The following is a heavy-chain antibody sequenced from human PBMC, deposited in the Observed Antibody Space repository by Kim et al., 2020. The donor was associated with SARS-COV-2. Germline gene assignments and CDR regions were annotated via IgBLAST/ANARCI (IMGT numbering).Heavy chain of an antibody. V-gene: IGHV6-1*01. J-gene: IGHJ4*02. CDR3: ARENGYSSSWYLSRNTLSFFDY. CDR1: GDSVSSNSAA. CDR2: TYYRSKWYN. D-gene: IGHD6-13*01. Sequence: SQTLSLTCAISGDSVSSNSAAWNWIRQSPSRGLEWLGRTYYRSKWYNDYAVSVKSRITINPDTSKNQFSLQLNSVTPEDTAVYYCARENGYSSSWYLSRNTLSFFDYWGQGTLVTVSS.